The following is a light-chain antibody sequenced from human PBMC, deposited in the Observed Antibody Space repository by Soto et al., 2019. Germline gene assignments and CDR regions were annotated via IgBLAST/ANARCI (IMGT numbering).Light chain of an antibody. CDR2: YAS. V-gene: IGKV3-15*01. CDR3: QQYNHWPAIT. J-gene: IGKJ5*01. Sequence: EIIMTQSPATLSVAPGERATLSCRARQSFSNNLAWYQQKPGQAPRLLIYYASTRATGIPARFSGSGSGTAFTITIISLQSEDFALYYCQQYNHWPAITFGQGTRLEVK. CDR1: QSFSNN.